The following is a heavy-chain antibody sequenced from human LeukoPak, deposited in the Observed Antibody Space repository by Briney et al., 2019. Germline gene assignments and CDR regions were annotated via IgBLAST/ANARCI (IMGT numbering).Heavy chain of an antibody. Sequence: ASVKVSCKASGYTFTSYDINWVRQATGQGLEWMGWMNPNSGNTGYAQKFQGRVTMTRNASISTAYMELSSLRSEDTVVAGPEGLYYFDYWGQGTLVTASS. CDR1: GYTFTSYD. CDR2: MNPNSGNT. D-gene: IGHD3-10*01. V-gene: IGHV1-8*01. J-gene: IGHJ4*02. CDR3: EGLYYFDY.